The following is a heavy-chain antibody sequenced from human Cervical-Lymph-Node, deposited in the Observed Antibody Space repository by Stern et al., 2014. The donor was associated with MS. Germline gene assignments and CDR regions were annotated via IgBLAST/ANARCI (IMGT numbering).Heavy chain of an antibody. Sequence: EVQLVESGAEVKKPGESLKISCKGSGYSFTSYWIGWGPQVPGKGLEWMGAIYPGDSDTRYSPSFQGQVTISADKSISTAYLQWSSLKASDTAMYYCARVSSSSYYYYAMDVWGQGTTVTVSS. CDR1: GYSFTSYW. CDR2: IYPGDSDT. V-gene: IGHV5-51*01. CDR3: ARVSSSSYYYYAMDV. J-gene: IGHJ6*02. D-gene: IGHD6-6*01.